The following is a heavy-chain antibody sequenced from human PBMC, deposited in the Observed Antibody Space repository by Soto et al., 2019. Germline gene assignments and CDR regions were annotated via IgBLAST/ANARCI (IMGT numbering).Heavy chain of an antibody. J-gene: IGHJ6*02. CDR1: GCSISSSSYY. Sequence: SETLSLTCPVSGCSISSSSYYWGWIRQPPGKGLEWIGSIYYSGSTYYNPSLKSRVTISVDTSKNQFSLKLSSVTAADTAVYYCARLSYYYGMDVWGQGTTVTVSS. V-gene: IGHV4-39*01. CDR2: IYYSGST. CDR3: ARLSYYYGMDV.